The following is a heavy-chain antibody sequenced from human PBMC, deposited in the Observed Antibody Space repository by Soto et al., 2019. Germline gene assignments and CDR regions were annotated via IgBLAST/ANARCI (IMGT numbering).Heavy chain of an antibody. J-gene: IGHJ4*02. CDR1: GFSFSSYA. CDR3: AKPTPSSWYSCDY. V-gene: IGHV3-23*01. D-gene: IGHD6-13*01. Sequence: GGSLRLSCAASGFSFSSYAMNWVRQAPGKGLEWVSAITGSGDSTYYADSVKGRFTISRDNSKTRLYLQMNSLRAEDTAIYYCAKPTPSSWYSCDYWGQGTLVTVSS. CDR2: ITGSGDST.